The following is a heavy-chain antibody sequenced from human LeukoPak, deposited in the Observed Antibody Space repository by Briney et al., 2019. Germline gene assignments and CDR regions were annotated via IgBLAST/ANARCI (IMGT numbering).Heavy chain of an antibody. CDR3: ARELAVAGPLDY. J-gene: IGHJ4*02. V-gene: IGHV3-21*01. CDR2: ISSSSTYI. Sequence: GGSLTLSCAASGFTFSSYAMSWVRQAPGEGLEWVSSISSSSTYIYYADSVKGRFTISRDNAKNSLYLQMNSLRAEDTAVYYCARELAVAGPLDYWGQGTLVTVSS. D-gene: IGHD6-19*01. CDR1: GFTFSSYA.